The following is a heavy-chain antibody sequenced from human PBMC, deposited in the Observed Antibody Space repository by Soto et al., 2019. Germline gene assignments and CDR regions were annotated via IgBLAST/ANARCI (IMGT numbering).Heavy chain of an antibody. D-gene: IGHD2-21*02. CDR2: ISAYNGNT. CDR1: GYTFTSYG. Sequence: QVQLVQSGAEVKKPGASVKVSCKASGYTFTSYGISWVRQAPGQGLEWMGWISAYNGNTNYAQKLQGRVTMTTDTSKSNAYKELRSLRSDDTAVYYCAKLFCGGDCYGANFDYWGQGTLVTVSS. V-gene: IGHV1-18*01. CDR3: AKLFCGGDCYGANFDY. J-gene: IGHJ4*02.